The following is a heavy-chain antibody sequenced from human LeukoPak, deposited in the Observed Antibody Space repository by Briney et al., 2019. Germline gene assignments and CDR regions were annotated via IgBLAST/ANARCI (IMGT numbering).Heavy chain of an antibody. CDR1: GFTFSSYD. CDR3: ARGGVKGAGAFFD. CDR2: IGTAGDT. Sequence: GGSLRLSCAASGFTFSSYDMHWVCQATGKGLEWVSAIGTAGDTYYPGSVKGRFTISRENAKNSLYLQMNSLRAGDTAVYYCARGGVKGAGAFFDWGQGTLVTVSS. V-gene: IGHV3-13*01. J-gene: IGHJ4*02. D-gene: IGHD3-3*01.